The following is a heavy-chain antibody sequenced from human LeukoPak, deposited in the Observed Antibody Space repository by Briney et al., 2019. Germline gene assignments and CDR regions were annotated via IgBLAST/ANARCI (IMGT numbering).Heavy chain of an antibody. CDR3: ARSGTVTTWNY. D-gene: IGHD4-17*01. CDR2: IYNSGTT. CDR1: GGSISSGGYY. Sequence: SETLSLTCTVSGGSISSGGYYWSWIRQHPGRGLEWIGCIYNSGTTYYHPSLTSRVAISVDTSKNQFSLKLSSVTAADTAVYYCARSGTVTTWNYWGQGTLVTVSS. J-gene: IGHJ4*02. V-gene: IGHV4-31*03.